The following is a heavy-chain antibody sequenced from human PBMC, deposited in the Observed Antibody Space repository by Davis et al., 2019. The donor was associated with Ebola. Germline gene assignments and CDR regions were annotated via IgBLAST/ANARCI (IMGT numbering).Heavy chain of an antibody. J-gene: IGHJ6*03. CDR1: GGSFSGYY. D-gene: IGHD4-17*01. CDR3: ARGEGAYGFYYYYYMDV. Sequence: PSETLSLTCAVYGGSFSGYYWSWIRQSPGKGLEWIGEINHSGSTNYNPSLKSRVTISVDTSKNQFSLKLSSVTAADTAVYYCARGEGAYGFYYYYYMDVWGKGTTVTVSS. CDR2: INHSGST. V-gene: IGHV4-34*01.